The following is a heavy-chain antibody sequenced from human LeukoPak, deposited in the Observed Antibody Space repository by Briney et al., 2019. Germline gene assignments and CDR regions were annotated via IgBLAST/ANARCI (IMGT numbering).Heavy chain of an antibody. V-gene: IGHV4-39*02. CDR1: GGSISSSSYY. J-gene: IGHJ4*02. CDR3: VRSIRIPGIAAAGDFDY. CDR2: IFYSGNT. D-gene: IGHD6-13*01. Sequence: SETLSLTCTVSGGSISSSSYYWGWIRQPPGKGLEWIASIFYSGNTFYNPSLRSRVTASVDTSKNHFSLKLSSVTAPAAAVYYCVRSIRIPGIAAAGDFDYWGRGTLVTVSS.